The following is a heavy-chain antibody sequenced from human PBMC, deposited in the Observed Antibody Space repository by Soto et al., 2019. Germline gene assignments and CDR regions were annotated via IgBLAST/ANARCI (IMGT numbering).Heavy chain of an antibody. V-gene: IGHV4-59*01. CDR3: ARIPYDILTGYGYYGMDV. Sequence: SETLSLTCTVSGGSINNYYWSWMRQPPGKGLEWIGYIYYSGSTNYNPSLKSRVTISVDTSKNQFSLKLSSVTAADTAVYYCARIPYDILTGYGYYGMDVWGKGTTVT. J-gene: IGHJ6*04. CDR1: GGSINNYY. D-gene: IGHD3-9*01. CDR2: IYYSGST.